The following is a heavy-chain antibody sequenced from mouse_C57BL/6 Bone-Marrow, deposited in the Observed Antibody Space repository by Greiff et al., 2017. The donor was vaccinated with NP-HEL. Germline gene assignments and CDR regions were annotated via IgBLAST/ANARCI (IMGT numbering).Heavy chain of an antibody. CDR2: IYTGDGDT. CDR3: ARGAY. CDR1: GYAFSSYW. Sequence: VQLQQSGAELVKPGASVKISCKASGYAFSSYWMNWAKQRPGKGLEWIGQIYTGDGDTNYNGTFKDTASLTADKSSSTAYMQLSSLTSEDSAVYFCARGAYGGQGTLVTVSA. V-gene: IGHV1-80*01. J-gene: IGHJ3*01.